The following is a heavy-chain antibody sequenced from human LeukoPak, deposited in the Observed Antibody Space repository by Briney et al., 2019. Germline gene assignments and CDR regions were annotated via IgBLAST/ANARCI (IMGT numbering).Heavy chain of an antibody. V-gene: IGHV1-18*01. J-gene: IGHJ4*02. CDR2: ISAYNGNT. CDR1: GYTFTSYG. Sequence: GASVKVSCKASGYTFTSYGISWVRQAPGQGLEWMGWISAYNGNTNYAQKFQGRVTMTTDTSTSTAYMELSSLRSEDTAVYYCATVFPVAGTDYFDYWGQGTLVTVSS. D-gene: IGHD6-19*01. CDR3: ATVFPVAGTDYFDY.